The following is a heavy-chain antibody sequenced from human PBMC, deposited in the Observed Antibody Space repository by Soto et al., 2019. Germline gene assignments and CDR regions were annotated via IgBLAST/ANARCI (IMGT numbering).Heavy chain of an antibody. CDR1: GGSLSTPVW. V-gene: IGHV4-4*02. CDR2: VFHSGSA. J-gene: IGHJ4*02. Sequence: QLQLQESGPGLVKPSGTLSLTCGVSGGSLSTPVWWSWVRLPPGKGLEWIGEVFHSGSAKYNPSLQSRVTISLDKSTNQCSLRLSSVTAADTAVYYCARKAWTRLDYWGQGALVTVSS. CDR3: ARKAWTRLDY. D-gene: IGHD1-1*01.